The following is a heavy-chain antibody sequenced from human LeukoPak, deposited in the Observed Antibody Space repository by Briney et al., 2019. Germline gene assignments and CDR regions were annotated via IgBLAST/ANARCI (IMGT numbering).Heavy chain of an antibody. D-gene: IGHD3-22*01. CDR1: GYTFTGYY. CDR2: MNPNSGNT. J-gene: IGHJ4*02. V-gene: IGHV1-8*03. CDR3: ARGFYDSSGYYIDY. Sequence: ASVKVSCKASGYTFTGYYMHWVRQATGQGLEWMGWMNPNSGNTGYAQKFQGRVTITRNTSISTAYMELSSLRSEDTAVYYCARGFYDSSGYYIDYWGQGTLVTVSS.